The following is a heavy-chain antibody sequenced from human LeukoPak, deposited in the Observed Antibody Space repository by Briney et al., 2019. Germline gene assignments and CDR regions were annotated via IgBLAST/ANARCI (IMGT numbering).Heavy chain of an antibody. V-gene: IGHV3-48*04. J-gene: IGHJ4*02. CDR1: GFTVSSYS. CDR2: ISSSGSTI. CDR3: ARYTIGWSFDY. Sequence: GGSLRLSCAASGFTVSSYSMNWVRQAPGKGLEWVSYISSSGSTIYYADSVKGRFTISRDNAKNSLYLQMSSLRAEDTAVYYCARYTIGWSFDYLGQGTLVTVSS. D-gene: IGHD6-19*01.